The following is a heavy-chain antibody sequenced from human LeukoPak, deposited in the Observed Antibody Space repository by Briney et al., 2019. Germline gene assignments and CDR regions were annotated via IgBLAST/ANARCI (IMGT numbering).Heavy chain of an antibody. J-gene: IGHJ4*02. CDR3: ARTYYDILTGYYQYYFDC. V-gene: IGHV4-34*01. D-gene: IGHD3-9*01. CDR2: INHSGST. Sequence: SETLSLTCAVYGGSFSGYYWSWIRQPPGKGLEWIGEINHSGSTNYNPSLKSRVTISVDTSKNQFSLKLSSVTAADTAVYYCARTYYDILTGYYQYYFDCWGQGSLVTVSS. CDR1: GGSFSGYY.